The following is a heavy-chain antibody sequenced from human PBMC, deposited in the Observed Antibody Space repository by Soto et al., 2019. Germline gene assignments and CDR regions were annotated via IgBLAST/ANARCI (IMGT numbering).Heavy chain of an antibody. D-gene: IGHD3-10*01. J-gene: IGHJ4*02. CDR1: GFTFSSYA. Sequence: EVQLLESGGGLVQPGGSLRLSCAASGFTFSSYAMSWVRQAPGKGLEWVSAISGSGGSTYYADSVKGRFTISRDNSKNTLYLHMNSLRAEDTAVYYCAKVPGAVRGYFDYWGQGTLVTVSS. CDR3: AKVPGAVRGYFDY. V-gene: IGHV3-23*01. CDR2: ISGSGGST.